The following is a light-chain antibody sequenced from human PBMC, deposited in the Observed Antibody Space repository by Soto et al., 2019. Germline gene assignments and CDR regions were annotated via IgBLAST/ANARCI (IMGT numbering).Light chain of an antibody. CDR2: AAA. Sequence: DIQLTQSPSSLSASVGDRVTITCRASQGISNYLAWYQQKPGEGPKLLIYAAATLQSGVPSRFSGSGSGTEFTLTISSLQPKDFATYYCQQLNTYPITFGQGKRLEIK. CDR1: QGISNY. CDR3: QQLNTYPIT. J-gene: IGKJ5*01. V-gene: IGKV1-9*01.